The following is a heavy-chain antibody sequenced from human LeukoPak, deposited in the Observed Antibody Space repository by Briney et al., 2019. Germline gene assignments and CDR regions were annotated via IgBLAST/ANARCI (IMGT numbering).Heavy chain of an antibody. Sequence: SETLSLTCTVSGGSISSYYWSWIRQPPGKGLEWIGYIYYSGSTNYNPSLKSRVTISVDTSKNQFPLTLSSVTAADTAVYYCAYGDYETHFDYWGQGTLVTVSS. D-gene: IGHD4-17*01. CDR1: GGSISSYY. CDR3: AYGDYETHFDY. J-gene: IGHJ4*02. CDR2: IYYSGST. V-gene: IGHV4-59*01.